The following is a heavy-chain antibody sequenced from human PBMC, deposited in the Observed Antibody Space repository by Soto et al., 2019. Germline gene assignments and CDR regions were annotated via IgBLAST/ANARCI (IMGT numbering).Heavy chain of an antibody. CDR2: IIPIFGTA. Sequence: QVQLVXSGAEVKKPGSSVKVSCKASGGTFSSYAISWVRQAPGQGLEWMGGIIPIFGTANYAQKFQGRVTITGDESTSTAYMELSSLRSEDTAVYYCASTPNYYDSSGYYYFDYWGQGTLVTVSS. V-gene: IGHV1-69*12. D-gene: IGHD3-22*01. CDR3: ASTPNYYDSSGYYYFDY. CDR1: GGTFSSYA. J-gene: IGHJ4*02.